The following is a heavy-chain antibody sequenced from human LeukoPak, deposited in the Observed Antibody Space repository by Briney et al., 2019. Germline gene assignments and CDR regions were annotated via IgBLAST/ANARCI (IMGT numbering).Heavy chain of an antibody. CDR1: GFTFSSSA. J-gene: IGHJ4*02. CDR2: IVVGSGNT. V-gene: IGHV1-58*01. CDR3: AATLYYYEFSATGDLNF. Sequence: ASVKVSCKASGFTFSSSAFHWVRQARGQRLEWIGRIVVGSGNTNFAQKFQKRVTMTRDMSTSSAYMELSSLRSEDTAVYYCAATLYYYEFSATGDLNFWGQGALVTVSS. D-gene: IGHD3-22*01.